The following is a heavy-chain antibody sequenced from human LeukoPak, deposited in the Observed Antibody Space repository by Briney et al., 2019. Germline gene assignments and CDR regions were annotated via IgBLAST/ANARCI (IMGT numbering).Heavy chain of an antibody. CDR3: GTRGYSEYYFDY. Sequence: GGSLRLSCAASGITFSSYNMNWVRQAPGKGLEWVSSISSSSSYIYYADSVKGRFTISRDNSKSSLYLQMNSLRAGDTAVYYCGTRGYSEYYFDYWGQGTLVTVSS. V-gene: IGHV3-21*01. CDR1: GITFSSYN. J-gene: IGHJ4*02. CDR2: ISSSSSYI. D-gene: IGHD3-22*01.